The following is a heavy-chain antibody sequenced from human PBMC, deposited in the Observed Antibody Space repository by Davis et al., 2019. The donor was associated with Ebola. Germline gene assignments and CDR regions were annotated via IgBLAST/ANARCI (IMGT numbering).Heavy chain of an antibody. D-gene: IGHD3-3*01. CDR2: IKQDGSEK. J-gene: IGHJ6*03. Sequence: GESLKISCAASGFTFSSYSMNWVRQAPGKGLEWVANIKQDGSEKYYVDSVKGRFTISRDNAKNSLYLQMNSLRAEDTAVYYCARRYDFWSGYYLVGYYYYMDVWGKGTTVTVSS. V-gene: IGHV3-7*01. CDR3: ARRYDFWSGYYLVGYYYYMDV. CDR1: GFTFSSYS.